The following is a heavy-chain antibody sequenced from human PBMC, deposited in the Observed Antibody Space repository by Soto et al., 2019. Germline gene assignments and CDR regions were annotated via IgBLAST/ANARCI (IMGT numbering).Heavy chain of an antibody. CDR1: GGSISSYY. D-gene: IGHD3-3*01. Sequence: SETLSLTCTVSGGSISSYYWSWIRQPPGKGLEWIGYIYYSGSTNYNPSLKSRVTISVDTSKNQFSLKLSSVTAADTAVYYCAREGGVYDFWSGITEGFVYYYMDVWGKGTTVTSP. CDR3: AREGGVYDFWSGITEGFVYYYMDV. V-gene: IGHV4-59*01. CDR2: IYYSGST. J-gene: IGHJ6*03.